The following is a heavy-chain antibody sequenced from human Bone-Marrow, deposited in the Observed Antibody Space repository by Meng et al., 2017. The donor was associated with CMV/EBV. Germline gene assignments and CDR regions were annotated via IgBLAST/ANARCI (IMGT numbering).Heavy chain of an antibody. CDR2: ISDRGGST. D-gene: IGHD2-2*01. CDR3: ARDPRFFQL. V-gene: IGHV3-48*03. J-gene: IGHJ3*01. Sequence: GESLKISCAASGFTFSDYEMNWVRQAPGRGLEWVSYISDRGGSTYYADSVKGRFTISRDNSKNSVYLQMNSLRAEDTAIYYCARDPRFFQLWGQGTMVTVSS. CDR1: GFTFSDYE.